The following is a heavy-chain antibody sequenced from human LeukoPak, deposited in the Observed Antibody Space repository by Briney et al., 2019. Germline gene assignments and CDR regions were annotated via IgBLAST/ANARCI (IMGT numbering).Heavy chain of an antibody. CDR3: ATYYMDV. J-gene: IGHJ6*03. Sequence: PSETLSLTCAVYGGSFSGYYWSWIRQPPGKGLEWIGEINHSGSNNYNPSLKSRVTISVDTSKNQFSLKLSSVTAADTAVYYCATYYMDVWGKGTTVTVSS. CDR1: GGSFSGYY. V-gene: IGHV4-34*01. CDR2: INHSGSN.